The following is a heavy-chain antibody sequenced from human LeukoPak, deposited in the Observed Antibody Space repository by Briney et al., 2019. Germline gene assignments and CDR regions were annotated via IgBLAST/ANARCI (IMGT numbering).Heavy chain of an antibody. CDR3: ARRPSRYGSGSYYRY. CDR1: GGSINNNNYF. V-gene: IGHV4-39*01. Sequence: SETLSLTCTVSGGSINNNNYFWGWIRQPPGKGLEWIASIYYSGSTYYNPSLKSRVTISVDTSKNQFSLKLSSVTAADTAVYYCARRPSRYGSGSYYRYWGQGTLVTVSS. D-gene: IGHD3-10*01. J-gene: IGHJ4*02. CDR2: IYYSGST.